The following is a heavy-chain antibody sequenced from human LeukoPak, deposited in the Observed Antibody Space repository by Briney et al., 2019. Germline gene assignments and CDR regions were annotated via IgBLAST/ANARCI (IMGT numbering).Heavy chain of an antibody. V-gene: IGHV3-21*01. CDR2: ISSSSSYI. Sequence: PGGSLRLSCAASGFTFSSYSMNWVRQAPGKGLEWVSSISSSSSYIYYADSVKGRFTISRDNAKNSLYLQMNSLRAEDTAVYYCARDGDSSSWYLDRGENWFDPWGQGTLVTVSS. J-gene: IGHJ5*02. D-gene: IGHD6-13*01. CDR3: ARDGDSSSWYLDRGENWFDP. CDR1: GFTFSSYS.